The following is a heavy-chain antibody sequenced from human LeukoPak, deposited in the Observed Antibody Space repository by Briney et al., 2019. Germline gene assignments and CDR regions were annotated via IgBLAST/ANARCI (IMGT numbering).Heavy chain of an antibody. CDR1: GFTFSSYS. J-gene: IGHJ6*02. CDR2: ISSSSSYI. Sequence: GGSLRLSCAASGFTFSSYSMNWVRQAPGKGLEWVSSISSSSSYIYYADSVKGRFTISRDNAKNSLYLQMNSLRAEDTAVYYCARELAAAGHFLLGYGMDVWGQGTTVTVSS. CDR3: ARELAAAGHFLLGYGMDV. V-gene: IGHV3-21*01. D-gene: IGHD6-13*01.